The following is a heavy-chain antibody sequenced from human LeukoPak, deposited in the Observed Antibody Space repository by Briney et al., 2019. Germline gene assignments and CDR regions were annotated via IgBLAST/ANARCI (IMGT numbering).Heavy chain of an antibody. Sequence: ASVKVSCKASGYTLIRYVINWVRQATGQGLEWMGWMNPNSDNTCYAKKFQGRVTITRNTFISIAYMELSSLRSEDTAVYYCARGINSSWMTYYYYYYMDVWGKGTTVTVSS. D-gene: IGHD6-13*01. CDR1: GYTLIRYV. V-gene: IGHV1-8*03. CDR2: MNPNSDNT. CDR3: ARGINSSWMTYYYYYYMDV. J-gene: IGHJ6*03.